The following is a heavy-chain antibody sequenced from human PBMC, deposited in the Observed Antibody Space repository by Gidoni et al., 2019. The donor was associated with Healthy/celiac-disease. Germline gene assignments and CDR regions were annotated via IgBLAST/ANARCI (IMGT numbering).Heavy chain of an antibody. Sequence: EVQLLVSGRGLVKPGGSLRLSCAASGFTFRSSSMNWVRQAPGKGLEWVSSISSSSSYKDYADSVKGRFTISRDNAKNSLYLQMNSLRAEDTAVYYCARRGGDYYDSSGDYPNWFDPWGQGTLVTVSS. D-gene: IGHD3-22*01. CDR3: ARRGGDYYDSSGDYPNWFDP. V-gene: IGHV3-21*01. CDR2: ISSSSSYK. CDR1: GFTFRSSS. J-gene: IGHJ5*02.